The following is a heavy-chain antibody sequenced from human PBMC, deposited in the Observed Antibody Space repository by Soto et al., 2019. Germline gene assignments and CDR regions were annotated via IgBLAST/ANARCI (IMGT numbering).Heavy chain of an antibody. CDR2: VIPLLDAS. D-gene: IGHD2-15*01. Sequence: QVQLVQSGAEVQKPGSSVKISCTASGVTFNNYTFTWVRRAPGQGLEWMGRVIPLLDASNYADKFQDRVTSTADRATGTAYVELSGLKAEDSAIYYCASGKSQMTQDRMGFYYYMEVWGKGTTVTVSS. CDR1: GVTFNNYT. CDR3: ASGKSQMTQDRMGFYYYMEV. J-gene: IGHJ6*03. V-gene: IGHV1-69*08.